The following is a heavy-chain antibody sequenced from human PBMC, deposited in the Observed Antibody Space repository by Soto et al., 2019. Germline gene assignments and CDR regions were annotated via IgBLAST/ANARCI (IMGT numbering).Heavy chain of an antibody. J-gene: IGHJ4*02. CDR3: ARDVGGINYYYDY. D-gene: IGHD1-26*01. CDR2: INPKTGDT. CDR1: GFAFTYYF. Sequence: GASVKVSCKASGFAFTYYFIHWVRQAPGQGLEGMGWINPKTGDTSYPQRFQDRVTMTRDTSISTAYMELTRLRSVDSAVYFCARDVGGINYYYDYWGQGILITVSS. V-gene: IGHV1-2*02.